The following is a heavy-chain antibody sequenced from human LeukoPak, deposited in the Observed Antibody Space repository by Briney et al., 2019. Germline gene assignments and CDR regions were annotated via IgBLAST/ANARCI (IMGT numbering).Heavy chain of an antibody. J-gene: IGHJ4*02. V-gene: IGHV1-2*02. CDR1: GYTFTSYG. Sequence: ASVKVSCKASGYTFTSYGISWVRQAPGQGLEWMGWINPNSGGTNYAQKFQGRVTMTRDTSISTAYMELSRLRSDDTAVYCCAREPIVATFRYYFDYWGQGTLVTVSS. CDR3: AREPIVATFRYYFDY. CDR2: INPNSGGT. D-gene: IGHD5-12*01.